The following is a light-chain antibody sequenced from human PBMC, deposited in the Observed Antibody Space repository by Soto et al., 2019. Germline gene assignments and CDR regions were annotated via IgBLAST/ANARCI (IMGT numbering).Light chain of an antibody. Sequence: QSVLTQSSSASASLGSSVKLTCTLSSGHNSYIIAWHQQQPGKAPRYLMKLERSGNYNMGSGVPDRFSGSSSGADRYLTISNLQFEDEADYYCETWDSNTHRVFGGGTKLTVL. V-gene: IGLV4-60*02. CDR3: ETWDSNTHRV. CDR1: SGHNSYI. CDR2: LERSGNY. J-gene: IGLJ2*01.